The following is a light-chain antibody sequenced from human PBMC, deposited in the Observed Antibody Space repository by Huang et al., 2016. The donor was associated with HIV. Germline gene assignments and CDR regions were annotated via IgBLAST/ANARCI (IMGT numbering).Light chain of an antibody. CDR1: QSVSSN. CDR2: GAS. Sequence: ETVMTQSPATLSVSPGGRVTLSCRASQSVSSNLAWYQQKPGQSLRLLIYGASTRATDIPATFSGSGSGTEFTLTISSLQSEDFAVYFCQQYNNWPWTFGQGTKVEIK. J-gene: IGKJ1*01. CDR3: QQYNNWPWT. V-gene: IGKV3-15*01.